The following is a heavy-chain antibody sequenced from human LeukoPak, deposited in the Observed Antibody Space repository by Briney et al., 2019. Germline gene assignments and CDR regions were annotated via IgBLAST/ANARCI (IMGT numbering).Heavy chain of an antibody. Sequence: SGGSLSLSCAASGFTFCNYPMSWVRQAPGKGLEWVSVVSANGISTLYADSVKGRFTISRDNPMNTLYLQMSSLRAEDTAVYHCAKDRGYTTGRDFDYWGQGALVTVSS. J-gene: IGHJ4*02. V-gene: IGHV3-23*01. CDR2: VSANGIST. CDR1: GFTFCNYP. CDR3: AKDRGYTTGRDFDY. D-gene: IGHD3-10*01.